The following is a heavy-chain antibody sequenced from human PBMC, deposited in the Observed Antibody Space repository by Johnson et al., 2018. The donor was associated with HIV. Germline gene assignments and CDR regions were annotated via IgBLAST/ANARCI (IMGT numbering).Heavy chain of an antibody. Sequence: QEKLVESGGGVVQPGGSLRLSCAASGFTFSSYGMHWVRQAPGKGLEWVAVIWHDGSNKYYADSVKGRFTISIDNSKNTLYLQMNSLRAEDTAVYYCARSKDCSGGSCPDAFDIWGQGTMVIVSS. V-gene: IGHV3-33*01. CDR3: ARSKDCSGGSCPDAFDI. CDR1: GFTFSSYG. D-gene: IGHD2-15*01. CDR2: IWHDGSNK. J-gene: IGHJ3*02.